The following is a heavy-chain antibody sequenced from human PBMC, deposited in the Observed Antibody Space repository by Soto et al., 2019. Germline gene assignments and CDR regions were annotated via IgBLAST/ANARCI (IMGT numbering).Heavy chain of an antibody. CDR2: ISGLSNYI. J-gene: IGHJ6*02. CDR1: GFTFITYT. V-gene: IGHV3-21*01. CDR3: AKDRGPRRGVLGKHYYYYGMDV. Sequence: RASLRLACAASGFTFITYTMNWVRQAPGKGLEWVSSISGLSNYIYYADSLKGRFTISRDNARNSLSLQINSLRAEDTAVYYCAKDRGPRRGVLGKHYYYYGMDVWGQGTTVTVSS. D-gene: IGHD1-1*01.